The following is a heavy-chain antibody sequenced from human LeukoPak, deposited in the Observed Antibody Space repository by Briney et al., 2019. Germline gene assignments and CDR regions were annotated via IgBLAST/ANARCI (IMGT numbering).Heavy chain of an antibody. D-gene: IGHD5-24*01. CDR3: ARDLLSKLDLEMATIGEF. J-gene: IGHJ4*02. Sequence: SETLSLTCTVSGGSISSSSYYWGWIRQPPGKGLEWIGSIYYSGSTYYNPSLKSRVTISVDTSKNQFSLKLSSVTAADTAVYYCARDLLSKLDLEMATIGEFWGQGTLVTVSS. CDR2: IYYSGST. CDR1: GGSISSSSYY. V-gene: IGHV4-39*07.